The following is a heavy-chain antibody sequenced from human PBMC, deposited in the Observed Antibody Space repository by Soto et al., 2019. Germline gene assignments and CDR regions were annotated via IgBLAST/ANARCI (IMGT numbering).Heavy chain of an antibody. CDR3: ARGGGGWYIHYYYYYGMDV. CDR2: INPNTSCT. V-gene: IGHV1-2*02. CDR1: EYTFIGYY. Sequence: ASVKVSCKASEYTFIGYYMHWVRQAPGQGLEWMGWINPNTSCTNYAQKFQDRVTMTRDTPISTAYMELSRLTSDDTAVYYCARGGGGWYIHYYYYYGMDVWGQGTTVTVSS. D-gene: IGHD6-19*01. J-gene: IGHJ6*02.